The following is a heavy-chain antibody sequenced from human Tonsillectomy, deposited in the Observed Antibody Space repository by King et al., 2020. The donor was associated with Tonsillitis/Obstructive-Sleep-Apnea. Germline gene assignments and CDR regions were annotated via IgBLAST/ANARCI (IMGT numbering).Heavy chain of an antibody. CDR2: ISSSSSYT. D-gene: IGHD4-11*01. Sequence: VQLVESGGGLVKPGGSLRLSCAASGFTFSDYYMSWIRQAPGKGLEWVSYISSSSSYTNYADSVKGRFTISRDNAKNSLYLQMNSLRAEDTAVYYCARAEQTVTMWGASYNWFDPWGQGTLVTVSS. CDR1: GFTFSDYY. CDR3: ARAEQTVTMWGASYNWFDP. J-gene: IGHJ5*02. V-gene: IGHV3-11*06.